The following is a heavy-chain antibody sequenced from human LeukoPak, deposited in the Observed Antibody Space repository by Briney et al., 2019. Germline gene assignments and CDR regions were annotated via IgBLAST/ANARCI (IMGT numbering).Heavy chain of an antibody. V-gene: IGHV3-33*01. Sequence: GRSLRLSCAASGFTFSSYGMHWVRQAPGKGLEWVAVIWYDGSNKYYADSVKGRFTISRDNSKNTLYLQMNSLRAEDTAVYYCARGYSSGDYFDYWGQGTLVTVSS. J-gene: IGHJ4*02. CDR1: GFTFSSYG. CDR3: ARGYSSGDYFDY. CDR2: IWYDGSNK. D-gene: IGHD6-19*01.